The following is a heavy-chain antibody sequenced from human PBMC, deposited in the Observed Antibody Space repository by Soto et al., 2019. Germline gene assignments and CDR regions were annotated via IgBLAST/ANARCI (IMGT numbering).Heavy chain of an antibody. J-gene: IGHJ4*02. Sequence: PGGSLRLSCAASGFTFSSYGMHWVRQAPGKGLEWVAVISYDGSNKYYADSVKGRFTISRDNSKNTLYLQMNSLRAEDTAVYYFAKDVDYCSSTSCFPNFDYWGQGTLVTVSS. CDR1: GFTFSSYG. V-gene: IGHV3-30*18. CDR3: AKDVDYCSSTSCFPNFDY. D-gene: IGHD2-2*01. CDR2: ISYDGSNK.